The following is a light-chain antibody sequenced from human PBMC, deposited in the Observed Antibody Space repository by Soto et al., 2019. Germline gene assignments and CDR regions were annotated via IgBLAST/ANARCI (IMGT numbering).Light chain of an antibody. CDR2: GAS. Sequence: EIVLTQSPGTLSLSPGERATLSCRASQSVSSSYLAWYQQKPGQAPRLLIYGASSRATGIPDRFSGSGSGTDFTLTISRLEPEYFAVYYCQQYGSSSWTFGQGTMV. CDR1: QSVSSSY. CDR3: QQYGSSSWT. V-gene: IGKV3-20*01. J-gene: IGKJ1*01.